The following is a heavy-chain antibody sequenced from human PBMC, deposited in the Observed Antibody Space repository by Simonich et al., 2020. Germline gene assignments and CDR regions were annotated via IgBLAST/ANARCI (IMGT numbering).Heavy chain of an antibody. CDR1: GFTFSSYS. CDR2: ISSSSSYI. CDR3: AREIEAGNAFDI. Sequence: EVQLVESGGGLVKPGGSLRLSCAASGFTFSSYSMNWVRQAPGKGLEWVSSISSSSSYIYYADSGKGRFTSSRDNAKNSLYLQMNSLRAEDTAVYYCAREIEAGNAFDIWGQGTMVTVSS. V-gene: IGHV3-21*01. J-gene: IGHJ3*02.